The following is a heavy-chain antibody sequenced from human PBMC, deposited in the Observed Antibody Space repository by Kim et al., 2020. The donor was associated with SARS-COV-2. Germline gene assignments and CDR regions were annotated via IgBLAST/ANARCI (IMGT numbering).Heavy chain of an antibody. V-gene: IGHV1-18*01. CDR3: ARDQAPYDY. Sequence: GNTNHAQKFQDRVTMTTDTSTTTAYMELRSLRSDDTAVYYCARDQAPYDYWGQGTLVTVSS. J-gene: IGHJ4*02. CDR2: GNT.